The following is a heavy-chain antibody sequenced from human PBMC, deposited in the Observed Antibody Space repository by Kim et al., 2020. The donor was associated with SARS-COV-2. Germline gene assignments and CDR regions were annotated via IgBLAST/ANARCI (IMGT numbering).Heavy chain of an antibody. CDR2: IGGSGTTT. CDR1: GFTFRSNG. Sequence: GGSLRLSCVASGFTFRSNGMSWVRQAPGKGLEWVSSIGGSGTTTYYADSVKGRFTISRDNSKNTLYLQMNSLRAEDTAVYYCAKLIGADGSFYWGQGTLVTVSS. V-gene: IGHV3-23*01. D-gene: IGHD6-13*01. CDR3: AKLIGADGSFY. J-gene: IGHJ4*02.